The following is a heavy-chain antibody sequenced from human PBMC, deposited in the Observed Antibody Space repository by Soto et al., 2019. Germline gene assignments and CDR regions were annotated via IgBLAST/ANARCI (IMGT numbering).Heavy chain of an antibody. D-gene: IGHD2-15*01. CDR3: ARGMVVAARVYYCMDV. V-gene: IGHV3-53*01. CDR2: IYSGGST. J-gene: IGHJ6*02. Sequence: EVQLVESGGGLIQPGGSLRLSCAASGFTVSSNYMSWVRQAPGKGLEWVSVIYSGGSTYYADSVKGRFTISRDNSKNTLYLQMNSLRAEDTAVYYCARGMVVAARVYYCMDVWGQGTTVTVSS. CDR1: GFTVSSNY.